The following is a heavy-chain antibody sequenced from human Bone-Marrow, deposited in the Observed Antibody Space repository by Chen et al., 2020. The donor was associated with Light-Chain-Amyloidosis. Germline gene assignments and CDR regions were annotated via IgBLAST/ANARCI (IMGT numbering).Heavy chain of an antibody. CDR2: IYNSGKT. Sequence: EVQLVETGGRLIQPGGSLRLYCAASGFTVSSNYMSWVRQAPGKGLEWVAVIYNSGKTYYTDSVKGRFTVSRDNSKNTLYLQMNSLRAEDTAVYYCARDTLYGDRLDHWGQGTLVTVSA. J-gene: IGHJ4*02. D-gene: IGHD4-17*01. V-gene: IGHV3-53*02. CDR1: GFTVSSNY. CDR3: ARDTLYGDRLDH.